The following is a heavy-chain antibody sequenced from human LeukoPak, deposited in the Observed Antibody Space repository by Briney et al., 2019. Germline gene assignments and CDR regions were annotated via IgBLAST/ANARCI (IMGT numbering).Heavy chain of an antibody. V-gene: IGHV3-23*01. CDR3: AKISVGDLGGSLVSSD. CDR2: ISGSGDTT. Sequence: GGSLRLSCAASGLTFRSSSMSWVRQAPGKGLEWVASISGSGDTTYYTDSVKGVSTLSRDNSENTLSLQMSSLRAEDTAVYYCAKISVGDLGGSLVSSDWGQGTLVTVSS. CDR1: GLTFRSSS. D-gene: IGHD3-16*01. J-gene: IGHJ4*02.